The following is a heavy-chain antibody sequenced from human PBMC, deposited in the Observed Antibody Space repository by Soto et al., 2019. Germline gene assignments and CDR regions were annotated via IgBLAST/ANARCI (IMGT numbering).Heavy chain of an antibody. Sequence: SETLSLTCAVYGGSFSGYYWSWIRQPPGKGLEWIGEINHSGSTNYNPSLNSRVTISVDTSKNQFSLKLSSVTAADTAVYYCARESVQKPRITTTRRLTRSYYFDYWRQRTLCTVSS. J-gene: IGHJ4*02. CDR3: ARESVQKPRITTTRRLTRSYYFDY. D-gene: IGHD3-10*01. V-gene: IGHV4-34*01. CDR2: INHSGST. CDR1: GGSFSGYY.